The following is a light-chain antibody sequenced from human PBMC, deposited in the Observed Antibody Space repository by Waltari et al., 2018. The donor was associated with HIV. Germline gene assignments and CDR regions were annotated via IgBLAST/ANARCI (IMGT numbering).Light chain of an antibody. J-gene: IGLJ2*01. CDR2: EVT. Sequence: QSALTQPPSASGSPGQSVTLPCTGTNSDIGSYDYVSWYQLHPGKAPKLIISEVTKRPSGVSARFSGSKSDNTALLTVSGLQPEDEADDYCCSFADRDGFYVLFGGGTRLTVL. CDR1: NSDIGSYDY. CDR3: CSFADRDGFYVL. V-gene: IGLV2-8*01.